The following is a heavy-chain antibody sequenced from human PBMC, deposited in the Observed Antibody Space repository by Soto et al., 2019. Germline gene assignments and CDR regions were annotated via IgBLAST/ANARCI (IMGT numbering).Heavy chain of an antibody. CDR3: ARRRYCGYDCYHKHYYGMDV. Sequence: QVQLVQSGAELKKTGSSVRVSCRASGDTFSGYAVNWVRQAPGRGLEWMGRIITVLGTTDYAQKFKGRVTITAEKSTKTVYMELSSLRSEDTAVYYCARRRYCGYDCYHKHYYGMDVWGQGTTVTVAS. CDR2: IITVLGTT. J-gene: IGHJ6*02. D-gene: IGHD2-21*01. CDR1: GDTFSGYA. V-gene: IGHV1-69*08.